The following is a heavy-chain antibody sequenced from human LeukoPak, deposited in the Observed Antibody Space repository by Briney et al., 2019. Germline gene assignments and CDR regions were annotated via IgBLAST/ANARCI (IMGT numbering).Heavy chain of an antibody. CDR3: ARGARWAYYFDY. D-gene: IGHD4-23*01. CDR1: GFTFSDYY. V-gene: IGHV3-11*01. Sequence: GGSLRLSCTASGFTFSDYYMSWIRQTPGKGLEWLSYISTRDNTIQYADSVKGRFTISRDNANNSEFLQMNNLRAEDSAIYYCARGARWAYYFDYWGQGSLVTVSS. CDR2: ISTRDNTI. J-gene: IGHJ4*02.